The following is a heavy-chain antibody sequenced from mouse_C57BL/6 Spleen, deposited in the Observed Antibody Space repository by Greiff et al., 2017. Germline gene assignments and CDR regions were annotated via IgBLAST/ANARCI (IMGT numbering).Heavy chain of an antibody. CDR1: GYAFTNYW. D-gene: IGHD1-1*01. CDR3: AGSGHPCDLDV. V-gene: IGHV1-54*01. Sequence: VQLQQSGAELVRPGTSVKVSCKASGYAFTNYWIEWVKQGPGQGLEWIGEINPGSGGTNYNEKFKGRATLTADKSSSTAFMQLSSLTSEDAAVYCGAGSGHPCDLDVWGKGTTVTVSS. CDR2: INPGSGGT. J-gene: IGHJ1*03.